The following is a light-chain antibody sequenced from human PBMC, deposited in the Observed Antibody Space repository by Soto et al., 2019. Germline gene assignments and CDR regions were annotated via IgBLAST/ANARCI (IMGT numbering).Light chain of an antibody. CDR2: EGS. J-gene: IGLJ1*01. CDR1: SSDVGNYDL. V-gene: IGLV2-23*01. CDR3: CSYAGSSTDV. Sequence: QSVLTQPASVSGSPGQSITISCTGTSSDVGNYDLVSCYQQLTGKDPKFILYEGSKRPSGVSNRFSGSKSGNTASLTISGLQAEDEADYYCCSYAGSSTDVFGTWTKVTVL.